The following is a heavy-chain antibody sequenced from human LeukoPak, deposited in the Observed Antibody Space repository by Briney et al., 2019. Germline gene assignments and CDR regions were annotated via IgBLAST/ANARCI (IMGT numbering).Heavy chain of an antibody. J-gene: IGHJ5*02. D-gene: IGHD2-2*01. V-gene: IGHV4-30-2*01. CDR2: IYHSRST. CDR1: GGSISSGGYY. CDR3: ARESVSDFVVPAAIGSS. Sequence: PSETLSLTCTVSGGSISSGGYYWSWIRQPPGKGLEWIGYIYHSRSTYYNPSLKSRVTISVDRSKNQFSLKLSSVTAADTAVYYCARESVSDFVVPAAIGSSWGQGTLVTVSS.